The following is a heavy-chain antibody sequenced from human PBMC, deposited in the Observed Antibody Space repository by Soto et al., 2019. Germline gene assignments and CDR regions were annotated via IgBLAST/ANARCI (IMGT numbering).Heavy chain of an antibody. V-gene: IGHV2-5*02. Sequence: QITLKESGPPLVKPTQTLTLTCTFSGFSLSADGVGVGWIRQPPGKALEWLVLIYWDDDQRYSPSLKTRLTITKDTSKNQEVLTMTNMDPVDTATYYCAHAYGGTSWPNDAFDVWGQGTVVTVSS. CDR3: AHAYGGTSWPNDAFDV. J-gene: IGHJ3*01. CDR2: IYWDDDQ. CDR1: GFSLSADGVG. D-gene: IGHD2-2*01.